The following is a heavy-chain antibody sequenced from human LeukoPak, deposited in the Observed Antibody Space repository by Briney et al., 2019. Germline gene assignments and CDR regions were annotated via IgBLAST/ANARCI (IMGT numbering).Heavy chain of an antibody. Sequence: GGSQRLSCAASGFTFSTYWMSWVRQAPGKGLEWVAHIKQDGSEKDYLDSVKGRFTISRDNAQNSLYLQMNSLRDEDTAVYYCARPYSTSGLSFWGQGTLVTVSS. CDR1: GFTFSTYW. CDR2: IKQDGSEK. V-gene: IGHV3-7*05. D-gene: IGHD6-6*01. J-gene: IGHJ4*02. CDR3: ARPYSTSGLSF.